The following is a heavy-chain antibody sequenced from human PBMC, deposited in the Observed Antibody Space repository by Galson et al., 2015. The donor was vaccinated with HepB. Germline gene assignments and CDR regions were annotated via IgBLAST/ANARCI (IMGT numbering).Heavy chain of an antibody. V-gene: IGHV6-1*01. J-gene: IGHJ6*02. CDR2: TYFRSKWRI. CDR1: GDSVISHSAV. Sequence: CAISGDSVISHSAVWNWIRQSPSRGLEWLGRTYFRSKWRIDYAMSVKSRITISADTSDNQFSLLLRSVTPEDTAVYYCAYGSDVWGPGTTVIVSS. CDR3: AYGSDV.